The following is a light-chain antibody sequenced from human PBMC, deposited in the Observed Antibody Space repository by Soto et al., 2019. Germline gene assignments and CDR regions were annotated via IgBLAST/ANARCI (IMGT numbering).Light chain of an antibody. CDR2: GSS. J-gene: IGKJ1*01. V-gene: IGKV1-39*01. CDR3: QQSYSLPRT. CDR1: QSITTS. Sequence: DVQLTQSPSSLSASIGDTVTISCRSSQSITTSLNWYQQKPGKPPALLIYGSSARQIGVPHRFRASGYGTDFTLTITRLQHEDFATYYCQQSYSLPRTFGQGTKMDLK.